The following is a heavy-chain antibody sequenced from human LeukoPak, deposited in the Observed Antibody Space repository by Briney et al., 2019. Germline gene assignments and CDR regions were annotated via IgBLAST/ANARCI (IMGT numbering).Heavy chain of an antibody. J-gene: IGHJ4*02. CDR1: GGTFSSYA. V-gene: IGHV1-69*13. CDR3: AVGSGWLTYYFDY. D-gene: IGHD6-19*01. CDR2: IIPIFGTA. Sequence: GASVKVSCKASGGTFSSYAISWVRQAPGQGLEWMGGIIPIFGTANYAQKFQGRVTITADESTSTAYMELSSLRSEDTAVYYCAVGSGWLTYYFDYWGQRTLVTVSS.